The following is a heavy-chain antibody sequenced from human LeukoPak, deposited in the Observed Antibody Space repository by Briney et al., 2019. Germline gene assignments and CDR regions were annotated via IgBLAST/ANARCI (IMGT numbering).Heavy chain of an antibody. CDR2: ISGSGGST. CDR3: AKGGYYDILTGYP. D-gene: IGHD3-9*01. CDR1: GFTFSSYG. J-gene: IGHJ5*02. Sequence: GGTLRLSCAASGFTFSSYGMSWVRQAPGKVLEWVSAISGSGGSTYYADSVKGRFTISRDNSKNTLYLQMNSLRAEDTAVYYCAKGGYYDILTGYPWGQGTLVTVSS. V-gene: IGHV3-23*01.